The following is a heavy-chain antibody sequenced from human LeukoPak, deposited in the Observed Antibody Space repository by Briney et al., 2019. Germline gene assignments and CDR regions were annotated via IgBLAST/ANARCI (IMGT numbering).Heavy chain of an antibody. Sequence: SETLSLTCAVYGGSFSGYYWNWIRQPPGKGLEWIGEINHSGSTNYNPSLKSRVTISVDTSKNQFSLKLSSVTAADTAVYYCARRGKLVPAATINWFDPWGQGTLVTVSS. V-gene: IGHV4-34*01. CDR3: ARRGKLVPAATINWFDP. J-gene: IGHJ5*02. D-gene: IGHD2-2*01. CDR1: GGSFSGYY. CDR2: INHSGST.